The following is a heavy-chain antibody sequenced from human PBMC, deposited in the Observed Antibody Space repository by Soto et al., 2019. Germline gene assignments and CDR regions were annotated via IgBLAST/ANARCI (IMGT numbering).Heavy chain of an antibody. CDR3: ARGRYCLTGRCFPNWFDS. Sequence: PSETRSLTCSVSGDSISTVDYFWAWIRQPPGQALEYIGYIYKSTTTYYNPSFESRVAISLDTSKSQFSLTVTSVTAADTAVYFCARGRYCLTGRCFPNWFDSWGQGTLVTVS. CDR2: IYKSTTT. J-gene: IGHJ5*01. CDR1: GDSISTVDYF. V-gene: IGHV4-30-4*01. D-gene: IGHD2-15*01.